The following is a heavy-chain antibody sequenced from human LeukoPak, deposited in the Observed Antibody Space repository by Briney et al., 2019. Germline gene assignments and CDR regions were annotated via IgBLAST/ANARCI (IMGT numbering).Heavy chain of an antibody. D-gene: IGHD2/OR15-2a*01. Sequence: GGSLRLSCAASGFKFDDYDMSWVRQVPGKGLEWVAGVTSDGGSTGYVDSVKGRFAISRDNTKNSLFLQMDSLRTEDTALYYCVRDPFCSNTTRCSFEDWFDPWGQGTLVTVSS. CDR3: VRDPFCSNTTRCSFEDWFDP. V-gene: IGHV3-20*04. CDR2: VTSDGGST. CDR1: GFKFDDYD. J-gene: IGHJ5*02.